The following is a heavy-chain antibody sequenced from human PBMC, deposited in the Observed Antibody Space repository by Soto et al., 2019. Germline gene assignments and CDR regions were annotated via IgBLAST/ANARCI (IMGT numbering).Heavy chain of an antibody. V-gene: IGHV2-5*02. Sequence: KESGPTLVKPTQTLTLTCTFSGFSLSTSGVGVGWIRQPPGKALEWLALIYWDDDKRYSPSLKSRLTITKDTSKNQVVLTMTDMDPGDTATYYCALRRGYCSGGSCYSIWFDPWGQGTLVTVSS. CDR3: ALRRGYCSGGSCYSIWFDP. J-gene: IGHJ5*02. CDR1: GFSLSTSGVG. CDR2: IYWDDDK. D-gene: IGHD2-15*01.